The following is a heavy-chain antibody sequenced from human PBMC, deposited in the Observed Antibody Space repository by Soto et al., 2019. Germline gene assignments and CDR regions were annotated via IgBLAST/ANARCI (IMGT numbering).Heavy chain of an antibody. CDR3: AREPTVPSGFVS. D-gene: IGHD4-17*01. V-gene: IGHV4-31*03. Sequence: SETLSLTCTVSGVSISSGGYYWTWIRQHPGKGLEWIGYIYYTGITYYNPSLKSRVTISIGTSENQFSLQLTSVTAADTAVYFCAREPTVPSGFVSWGQGTLLTVSS. CDR2: IYYTGIT. J-gene: IGHJ4*02. CDR1: GVSISSGGYY.